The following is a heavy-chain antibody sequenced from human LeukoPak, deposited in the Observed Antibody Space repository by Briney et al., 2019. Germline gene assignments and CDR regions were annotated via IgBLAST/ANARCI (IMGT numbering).Heavy chain of an antibody. J-gene: IGHJ4*02. D-gene: IGHD5-24*01. Sequence: SVKVSCKASGGTFSGYAISWVRQAPGQGLEWMGRIIPIFGIANYAQKFQGRVTITADKSTSTAYMELSSLRSEDTAVYYCARDGYNPTPLRDWGQGTLVTVSS. V-gene: IGHV1-69*04. CDR1: GGTFSGYA. CDR2: IIPIFGIA. CDR3: ARDGYNPTPLRD.